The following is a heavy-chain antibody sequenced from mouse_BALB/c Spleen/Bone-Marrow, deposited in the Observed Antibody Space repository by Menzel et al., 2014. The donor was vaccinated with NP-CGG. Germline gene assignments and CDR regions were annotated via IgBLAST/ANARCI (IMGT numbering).Heavy chain of an antibody. Sequence: VQLQQSGPELVKPGASVKLSCKASGYTFTSYWMHWVKQSPGQGLEWIGEINPCNGRTNYNEKFKSKATLTVDKSSSTAYTQISSLTSEDSAVYYCERRTNTVVATDYWGEGTTLTVSS. D-gene: IGHD1-1*01. CDR1: GYTFTSYW. V-gene: IGHV1S81*02. CDR2: INPCNGRT. CDR3: ERRTNTVVATDY. J-gene: IGHJ2*01.